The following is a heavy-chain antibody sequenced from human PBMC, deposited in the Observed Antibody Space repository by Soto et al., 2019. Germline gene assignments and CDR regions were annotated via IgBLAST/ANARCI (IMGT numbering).Heavy chain of an antibody. D-gene: IGHD1-26*01. CDR3: ARVDTSMGATCVSY. CDR1: GCSISSGGYY. J-gene: IGHJ4*02. Sequence: SETLSLTCTVSGCSISSGGYYWSWIRQHPGKGLEWIGYIYYSGSTYYNPPLKSRVTISVDTSKNQFSLKLSSVTAADTAVYYCARVDTSMGATCVSYWGQGTLVTVSS. V-gene: IGHV4-31*03. CDR2: IYYSGST.